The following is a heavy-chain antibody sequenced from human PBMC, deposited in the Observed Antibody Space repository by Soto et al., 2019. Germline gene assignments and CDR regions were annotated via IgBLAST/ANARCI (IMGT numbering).Heavy chain of an antibody. J-gene: IGHJ4*02. V-gene: IGHV4-59*01. CDR3: ARADSSSWYPFDY. Sequence: QVQLQESGPGLVKPSETLSLTCTVSGGSISSYYWSWIRQPPGKGLEWIGYIYYSGSTNYNPSLKSRVTISVDTSKNQYSLKLSSVTAADTAVYYCARADSSSWYPFDYWGRGTLVTVSS. D-gene: IGHD6-13*01. CDR1: GGSISSYY. CDR2: IYYSGST.